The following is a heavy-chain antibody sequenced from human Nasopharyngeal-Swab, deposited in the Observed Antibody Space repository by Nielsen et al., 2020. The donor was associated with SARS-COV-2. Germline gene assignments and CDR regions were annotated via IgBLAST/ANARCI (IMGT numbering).Heavy chain of an antibody. D-gene: IGHD2-2*01. CDR1: GLTFSSYS. V-gene: IGHV3-21*01. J-gene: IGHJ6*03. Sequence: GGSLRLSCAASGLTFSSYSMNWVRQAPGKGLEWVSSISSSSSYIYYADSVKGRFTISRDNAKNSLYLQMNSLRAEDTAVYYCARGQAGYCSSTSCYPYYYYYMDAWGKGTTVTVSS. CDR3: ARGQAGYCSSTSCYPYYYYYMDA. CDR2: ISSSSSYI.